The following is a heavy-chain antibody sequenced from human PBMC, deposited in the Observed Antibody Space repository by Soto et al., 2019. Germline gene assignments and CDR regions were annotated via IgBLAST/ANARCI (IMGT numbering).Heavy chain of an antibody. CDR2: IIPLFGTT. V-gene: IGHV1-69*01. D-gene: IGHD3-10*01. J-gene: IGHJ6*02. Sequence: QVQVVQSGVEVRRPGSSVKVSCKASGDTFKNCVISWVRQAPGQGLEWMGGIIPLFGTTHFAQRFPGRLTITTDESTTTAYMELSRLRSEDTATYYCAAELGFGKLSVVWGQGTTVIVSS. CDR1: GDTFKNCV. CDR3: AAELGFGKLSVV.